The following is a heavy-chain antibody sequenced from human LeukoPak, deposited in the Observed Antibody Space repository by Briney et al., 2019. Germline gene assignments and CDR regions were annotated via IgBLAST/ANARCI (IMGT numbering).Heavy chain of an antibody. V-gene: IGHV4-59*07. CDR2: IYYSRST. J-gene: IGHJ6*02. Sequence: PSDTLSLTCTASGGSISSYYWSWIRQPPGQGLEWIGYIYYSRSTNYNPSLKSQVTISVDTSKTRLSLNLSSVTAADTAVYYCARAIRLKSMSFNYDSYHGKDVWGQGTTVTVSS. CDR1: GGSISSYY. CDR3: ARAIRLKSMSFNYDSYHGKDV.